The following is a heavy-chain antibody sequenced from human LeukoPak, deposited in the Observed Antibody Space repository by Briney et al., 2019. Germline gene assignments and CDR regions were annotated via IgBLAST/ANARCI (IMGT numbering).Heavy chain of an antibody. J-gene: IGHJ5*02. CDR3: ARSPSLKYCSSTSCYTGSRWFDP. V-gene: IGHV4-34*01. CDR2: INHSGST. D-gene: IGHD2-2*02. CDR1: GGSISSYY. Sequence: PSETLSLTCTVSGGSISSYYWSWIRQPPGKGLEWIGEINHSGSTNYNPSLKSRVTISVDTSKNQFSLKLSSVTAADTAVYYCARSPSLKYCSSTSCYTGSRWFDPWGQGTLVTVSS.